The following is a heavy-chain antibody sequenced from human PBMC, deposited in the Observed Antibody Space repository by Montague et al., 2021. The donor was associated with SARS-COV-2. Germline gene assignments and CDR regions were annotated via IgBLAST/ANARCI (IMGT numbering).Heavy chain of an antibody. CDR1: GGSISRSTYY. CDR2: IYNTGST. Sequence: SETLSLTCTVSGGSISRSTYYWAWIRRPPGKGLEWIGSIYNTGSTFYSESLKSRLTISVDTSKNQFSLNLGSVTAADTALYYCARQGRWTSSYLDIWGQGSLVTVSS. J-gene: IGHJ4*02. V-gene: IGHV4-39*01. D-gene: IGHD3/OR15-3a*01. CDR3: ARQGRWTSSYLDI.